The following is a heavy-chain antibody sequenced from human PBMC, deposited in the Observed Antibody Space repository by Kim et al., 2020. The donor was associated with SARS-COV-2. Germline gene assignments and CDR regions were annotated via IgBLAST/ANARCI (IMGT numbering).Heavy chain of an antibody. Sequence: KSRVTISVDTSKNQFSRKLSSVTAADTAVYYCARGGRGLNYYYYYGMDVWGQGTTVTVSS. D-gene: IGHD2-15*01. V-gene: IGHV4-34*01. J-gene: IGHJ6*02. CDR3: ARGGRGLNYYYYYGMDV.